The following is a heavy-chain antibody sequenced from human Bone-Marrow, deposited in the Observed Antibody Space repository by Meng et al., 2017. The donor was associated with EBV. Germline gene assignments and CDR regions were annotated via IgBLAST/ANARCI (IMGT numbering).Heavy chain of an antibody. CDR2: LIPMSGAP. D-gene: IGHD3-10*01. J-gene: IGHJ4*02. CDR3: ASESGRGFTPDY. V-gene: IGHV1-69*01. CDR1: GGTCNSDA. Sequence: QVRLGQSGAQGKRPGSSVKVSCWSPGGTCNSDAVSWVRQAPGQGLEWMGGLIPMSGAPHYAQKFQGRVTITADESTSTHYMDLSNLRSDDTAMYYCASESGRGFTPDYWGQGTLVTVSS.